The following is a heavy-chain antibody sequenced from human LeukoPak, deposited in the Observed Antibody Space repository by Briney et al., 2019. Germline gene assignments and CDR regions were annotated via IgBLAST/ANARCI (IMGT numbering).Heavy chain of an antibody. D-gene: IGHD5-12*01. Sequence: GGSLRLSCAASGFSFSDSGLTFSDSSLSWIRQAPGKGLEWISSIRTSDNSIYYADSVKGRFTISRDNAKKSLYLQMSSLRAEDTAVYYCARVYPGYGRRADWYFDLWGRGTLVTVSS. CDR3: ARVYPGYGRRADWYFDL. V-gene: IGHV3-11*01. CDR1: GFSFSDSGLTFSDSS. J-gene: IGHJ2*01. CDR2: IRTSDNSI.